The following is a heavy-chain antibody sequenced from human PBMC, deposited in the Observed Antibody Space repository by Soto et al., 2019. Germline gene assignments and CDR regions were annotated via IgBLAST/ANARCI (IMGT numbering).Heavy chain of an antibody. CDR1: GFTFSSYA. CDR3: ARSGQMAACVY. CDR2: ISYDGSNK. V-gene: IGHV3-30-3*01. D-gene: IGHD6-25*01. J-gene: IGHJ4*02. Sequence: QVQLVESGGGVVQPGRSLRLSCAASGFTFSSYAMHWVRQAPGKGLEWVAVISYDGSNKYYADTVKGRFTISRNNSKNTRYRQMNSLRAEDTAVYYWARSGQMAACVYWGQGTLVTVSS.